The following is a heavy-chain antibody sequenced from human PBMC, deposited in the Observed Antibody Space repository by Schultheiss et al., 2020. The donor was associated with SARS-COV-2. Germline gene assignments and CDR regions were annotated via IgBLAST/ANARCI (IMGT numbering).Heavy chain of an antibody. CDR2: IYYSGST. CDR3: ARRGGSTDRTFYFDY. CDR1: GGSISRSDYY. V-gene: IGHV4-39*01. J-gene: IGHJ4*02. Sequence: SETLSLTCTVSGGSISRSDYYWAWIRQPPGKGLEWIGSIYYSGSTLYNPSLKSRVTISVDTSRNQFSLKLTSVIAADTAVYYCARRGGSTDRTFYFDYWGQGTLVTVSS. D-gene: IGHD2-15*01.